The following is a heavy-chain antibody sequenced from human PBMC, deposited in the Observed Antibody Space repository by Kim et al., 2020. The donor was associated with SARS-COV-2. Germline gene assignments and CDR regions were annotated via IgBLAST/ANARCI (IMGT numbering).Heavy chain of an antibody. CDR1: GFTFSDYY. CDR2: ISSSGSTI. J-gene: IGHJ6*02. Sequence: GGSLRLSCAASGFTFSDYYMSWIRQAPGKGLEWVSYISSSGSTIYYADSVKGRFTFSRDNAKNSLFLQMNSLRAEDTAVYYCARYSGSYLSYYYYGMDVCGQGTTVTVSS. V-gene: IGHV3-11*01. D-gene: IGHD1-26*01. CDR3: ARYSGSYLSYYYYGMDV.